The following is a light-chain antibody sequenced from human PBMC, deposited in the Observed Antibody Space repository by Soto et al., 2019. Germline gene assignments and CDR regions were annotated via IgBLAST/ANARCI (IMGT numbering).Light chain of an antibody. CDR2: DND. J-gene: IGLJ3*02. CDR1: DSNIGKNY. V-gene: IGLV1-51*01. CDR3: GTWDTSLFVWM. Sequence: QSVLTQPPSVSAAPGQKVIISCSGSDSNIGKNYVSWYQHFPGTAPKLLIYDNDKRPAGIPDRFSGSRSDTSATLGITGLQTGDEADYYCGTWDTSLFVWMFGGGTKVTVL.